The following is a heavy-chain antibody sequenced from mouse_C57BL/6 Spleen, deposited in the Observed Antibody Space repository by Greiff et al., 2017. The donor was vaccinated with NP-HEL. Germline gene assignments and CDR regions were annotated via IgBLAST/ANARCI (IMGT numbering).Heavy chain of an antibody. D-gene: IGHD3-1*01. V-gene: IGHV5-17*01. J-gene: IGHJ4*01. CDR2: TSSGSSTI. CDR3: ARPASYYAMDY. CDR1: GFTFSDYG. Sequence: EVMLVESGGGLVKPGGSLKLSCAASGFTFSDYGMHWVRQAPEKGLEWVAYTSSGSSTIYYADTVKGRFTISRDNAKNTLFLQMTSLRSEDTAMYYCARPASYYAMDYWGQGTSVTVSS.